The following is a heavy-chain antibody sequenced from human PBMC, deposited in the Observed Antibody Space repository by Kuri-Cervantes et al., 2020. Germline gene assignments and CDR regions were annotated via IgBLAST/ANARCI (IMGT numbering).Heavy chain of an antibody. V-gene: IGHV4-38-2*01. Sequence: SETLSLTCAVSGYSISSGYYWGWIRQPPGKGLEWIGSIYHSGSTYYNPSLKSRVTISVDTSENQFYLTLNSVTAADTAVYYCAMTQDGDRGGLDYWGQGTLVTVSS. CDR3: AMTQDGDRGGLDY. CDR1: GYSISSGYY. J-gene: IGHJ4*02. D-gene: IGHD4-17*01. CDR2: IYHSGST.